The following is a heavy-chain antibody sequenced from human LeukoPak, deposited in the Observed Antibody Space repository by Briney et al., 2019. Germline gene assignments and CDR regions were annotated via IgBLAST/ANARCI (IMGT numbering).Heavy chain of an antibody. V-gene: IGHV3-74*01. CDR1: GFTFNAYW. Sequence: GGSLRLSCAASGFTFNAYWMHWIRQAPGKGLVWVASINKDATTIRYADSVKGRFTISRDNAENTLSLEMKGLRAEDTAMYYCARAASAYNSDYYFDHWGQGALVTVSS. D-gene: IGHD1-1*01. J-gene: IGHJ4*02. CDR3: ARAASAYNSDYYFDH. CDR2: INKDATTI.